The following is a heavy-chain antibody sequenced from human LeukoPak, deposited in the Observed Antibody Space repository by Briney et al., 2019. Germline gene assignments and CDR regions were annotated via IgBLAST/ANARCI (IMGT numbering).Heavy chain of an antibody. D-gene: IGHD3-3*01. CDR1: GYTFTSYG. V-gene: IGHV1-18*01. CDR2: ISAYNGNT. J-gene: IGHJ5*02. Sequence: ASVKVSCKASGYTFTSYGISLVRQAPGQGLEWMGWISAYNGNTNYAQKLQGRVTMTTDTSTSTAYMELRSLRSDDTAVYYCARARGITIFGVVNNAKYNWFDPWGQGTLVTVSS. CDR3: ARARGITIFGVVNNAKYNWFDP.